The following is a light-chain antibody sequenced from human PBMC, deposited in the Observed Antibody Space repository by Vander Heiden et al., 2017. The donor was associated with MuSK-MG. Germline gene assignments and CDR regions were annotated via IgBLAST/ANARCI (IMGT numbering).Light chain of an antibody. CDR1: RGVSSSY. CDR2: GAS. CDR3: QQYDTSPT. V-gene: IGKV3-20*01. Sequence: EIVLTQSPGTLSLSPGERATRSCRASRGVSSSYLAWYQQKPGQAPRLLIFGASTRATGIPDRFSGSGSGADFTLTISRLEPEDSAVYYCQQYDTSPTFGQGTKVEIK. J-gene: IGKJ1*01.